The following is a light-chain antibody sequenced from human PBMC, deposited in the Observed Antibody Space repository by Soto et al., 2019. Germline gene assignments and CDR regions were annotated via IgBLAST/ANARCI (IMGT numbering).Light chain of an antibody. CDR2: DAS. CDR1: QDINNN. CDR3: QQYEDLPLT. J-gene: IGKJ4*01. V-gene: IGKV1-33*01. Sequence: DIQLTQSPSSLSASVGDRVTITCQASQDINNNLNWYQQKPGKAPKLLMLDASSVETGVPSRFSGSGSGTHFTFTISSLEPEDIATYHCQQYEDLPLTFGGGTRVELK.